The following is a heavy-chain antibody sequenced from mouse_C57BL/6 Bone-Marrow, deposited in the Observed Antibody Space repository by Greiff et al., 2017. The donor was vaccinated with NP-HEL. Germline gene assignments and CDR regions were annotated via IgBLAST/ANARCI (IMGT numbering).Heavy chain of an antibody. CDR3: ARPHYYDYDGDWAMDY. J-gene: IGHJ4*01. D-gene: IGHD2-4*01. Sequence: EVKLVESGGGLVQPGGSLKLSCAASGIDFSRYWMSWVRRAPGKGLEWIGEINPDSSTINYAPSLKDKFIISRDNAKNTLYLQMSKVRSEDTALYYCARPHYYDYDGDWAMDYWGQGTSVTVSS. CDR1: GIDFSRYW. V-gene: IGHV4-1*01. CDR2: INPDSSTI.